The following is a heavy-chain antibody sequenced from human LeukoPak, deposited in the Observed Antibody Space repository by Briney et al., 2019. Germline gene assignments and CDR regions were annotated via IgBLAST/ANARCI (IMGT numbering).Heavy chain of an antibody. Sequence: TGGSLRLSCAASGFTFSNAWMSWVRQSPGHGLEWFGRIKSKTDGGTTDYAAPVKGRFTISRDGSKNTLYLQMNSLKTEDTAVYYCTTRVQNYYYSMDVWGKGTTVTVSS. J-gene: IGHJ6*03. CDR1: GFTFSNAW. V-gene: IGHV3-15*01. CDR2: IKSKTDGGTT. D-gene: IGHD3-10*01. CDR3: TTRVQNYYYSMDV.